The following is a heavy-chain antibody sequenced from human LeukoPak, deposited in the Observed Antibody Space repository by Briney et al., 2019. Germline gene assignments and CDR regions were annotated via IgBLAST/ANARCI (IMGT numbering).Heavy chain of an antibody. D-gene: IGHD4-17*01. J-gene: IGHJ4*02. CDR1: GFTFSNYW. CDR3: ARGIRGDGDPDY. V-gene: IGHV3-7*01. CDR2: IRPDGSED. Sequence: GGSLRLSCAASGFTFSNYWMSWVRQAPGKGLEWVASIRPDGSEDYYMDSVKGRFTISRDNAKNSLYLQMNSLRAEDTAVYYCARGIRGDGDPDYWGQGTLVTVSS.